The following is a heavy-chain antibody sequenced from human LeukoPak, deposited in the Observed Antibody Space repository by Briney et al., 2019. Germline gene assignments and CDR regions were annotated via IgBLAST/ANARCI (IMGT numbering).Heavy chain of an antibody. D-gene: IGHD4-17*01. CDR3: ARSRGDYVPLDY. CDR1: GFTVSSNY. V-gene: IGHV3-53*01. CDR2: IYSGGST. J-gene: IGHJ4*02. Sequence: GGSLRLSCAASGFTVSSNYMSWVRQAPGKGLEWVSVIYSGGSTYYADSVKGRFTISRDNAKNSLYLQMNSLRAEDTAVYYCARSRGDYVPLDYWGQGTLVTVSS.